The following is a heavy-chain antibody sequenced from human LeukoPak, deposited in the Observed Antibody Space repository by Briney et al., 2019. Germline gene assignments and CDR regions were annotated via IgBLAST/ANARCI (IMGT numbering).Heavy chain of an antibody. CDR1: GFTFSSYG. CDR3: ARDAGYCSGGSCYPGQFDY. Sequence: GGSLRLSCAASGFTFSSYGMHWVRQAPGKGLEWVAVMWYDGSNKYYADSVKGRFTISRDNSKNTLYLQMNSLRAEDTAVYYCARDAGYCSGGSCYPGQFDYWGQGTLVTVSS. D-gene: IGHD2-15*01. CDR2: MWYDGSNK. J-gene: IGHJ4*02. V-gene: IGHV3-33*01.